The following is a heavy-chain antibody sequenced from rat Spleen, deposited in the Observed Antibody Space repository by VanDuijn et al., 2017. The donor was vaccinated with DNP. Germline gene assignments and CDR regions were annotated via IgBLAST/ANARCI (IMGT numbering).Heavy chain of an antibody. CDR2: ISYDGRRA. V-gene: IGHV5-17*01. D-gene: IGHD3-2*01. CDR3: ARHPVSASFDY. Sequence: EVQLVESGGGLVQPGRSLNISCAASGFTFSDYAMAWVRQAPKKGLEWVATISYDGRRAFYRGSVKGRFNISRANAKSTLYLQMDSMRSEDTATYYCARHPVSASFDYWCQGVMVTVSS. CDR1: GFTFSDYA. J-gene: IGHJ2*01.